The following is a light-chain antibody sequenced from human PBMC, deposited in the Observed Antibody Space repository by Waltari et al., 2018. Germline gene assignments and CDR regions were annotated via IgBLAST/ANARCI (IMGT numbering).Light chain of an antibody. CDR3: EQYNNWPPWT. V-gene: IGKV3D-15*01. CDR1: QSVSSH. J-gene: IGKJ1*01. CDR2: GAS. Sequence: EIVMTQSPAPLSVSLGERSTLPCRASQSVSSHLAWYQQKPGPAPKLLISGASTRATGIPARFSGSGSGTEFTLTISSLQSEDCAVYYGEQYNNWPPWTFGQGTKVEIK.